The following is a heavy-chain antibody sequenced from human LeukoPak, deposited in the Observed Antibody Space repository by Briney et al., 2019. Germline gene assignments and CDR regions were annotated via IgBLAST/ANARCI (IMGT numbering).Heavy chain of an antibody. V-gene: IGHV3-23*01. Sequence: GGSLRLSCAASGFTFSSYAMSWVRQAPGKGLEWVSAISGSGGSTYYADSVKGRFAISRDNSKNTLYLQMNSLRAEDTAVYYCAKGRGYYGVGYFDLWGRGTLVTVSS. D-gene: IGHD3-10*01. CDR2: ISGSGGST. CDR3: AKGRGYYGVGYFDL. CDR1: GFTFSSYA. J-gene: IGHJ2*01.